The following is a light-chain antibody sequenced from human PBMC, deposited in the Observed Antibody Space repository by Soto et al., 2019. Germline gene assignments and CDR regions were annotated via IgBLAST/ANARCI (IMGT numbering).Light chain of an antibody. CDR3: QQYGSSPVTWT. CDR2: GAS. V-gene: IGKV3-20*01. Sequence: EIVLTQSPGTLPLSPGERTTLSCRASQSVSSSYLAWYQQKPGQAPRLLIYGASSRATGIPDRFSGSGSGTDFTLTISRLEPEDFAVYYCQQYGSSPVTWTFGQGTKVDIK. CDR1: QSVSSSY. J-gene: IGKJ1*01.